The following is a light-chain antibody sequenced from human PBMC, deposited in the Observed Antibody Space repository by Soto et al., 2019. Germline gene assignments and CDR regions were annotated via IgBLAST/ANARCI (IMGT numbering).Light chain of an antibody. CDR2: EVS. V-gene: IGLV2-8*01. Sequence: QSALTQPPSASGSPGQSVTISCTGTSSDVGGYNSVSWYQQHPGKAPKLMIYEVSKRPSGVPDRFSGSKSGNTASLTVSGLQAEDEAEYYCSSYAGSNNFEVVFGGGTKLTVL. CDR3: SSYAGSNNFEVV. J-gene: IGLJ2*01. CDR1: SSDVGGYNS.